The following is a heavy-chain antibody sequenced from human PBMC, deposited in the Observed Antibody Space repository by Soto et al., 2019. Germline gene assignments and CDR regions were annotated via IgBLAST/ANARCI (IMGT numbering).Heavy chain of an antibody. CDR3: ARVNPYRAAARKTYYFDY. CDR1: GGTFSSYA. Sequence: QVQLVQSGAEVKKPGSSVKVSCKASGGTFSSYAISWVRQAPGQGLEWMGGIILIFGTANYAQKFQGRVTITADESTSTAYVELSSLRSEDTAVYYCARVNPYRAAARKTYYFDYWGQGTLVTVST. V-gene: IGHV1-69*01. CDR2: IILIFGTA. D-gene: IGHD6-13*01. J-gene: IGHJ4*02.